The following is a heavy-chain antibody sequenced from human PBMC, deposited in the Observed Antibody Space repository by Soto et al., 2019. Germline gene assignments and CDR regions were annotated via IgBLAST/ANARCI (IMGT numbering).Heavy chain of an antibody. CDR1: GFTFSSYG. J-gene: IGHJ2*01. D-gene: IGHD6-13*01. Sequence: QVQLVESGGGVVQPGRSLRLSCAASGFTFSSYGMHWVRQAPGKGLEWVAVISYDGSNKYYADSVKGRFTISRDNSKNPLYLQMNSLSAEDTAVYYCAKDGAAGSSDWYFDLWGRGTLVTVSS. CDR2: ISYDGSNK. V-gene: IGHV3-30*18. CDR3: AKDGAAGSSDWYFDL.